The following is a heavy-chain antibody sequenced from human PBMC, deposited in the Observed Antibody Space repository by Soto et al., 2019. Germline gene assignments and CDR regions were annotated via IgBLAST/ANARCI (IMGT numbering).Heavy chain of an antibody. CDR1: GFTFSSYA. V-gene: IGHV3-23*01. CDR2: ISGSGGST. Sequence: GGSLRLSCVASGFTFSSYAMSWVRQAQGKGLEWVSGISGSGGSTYYADSVKGRFTISRDNSKNRLYLQMNSLRAEDTAVYYCAKLNIAVAGTGSYFDYWGQGTLVTVSS. CDR3: AKLNIAVAGTGSYFDY. J-gene: IGHJ4*02. D-gene: IGHD6-19*01.